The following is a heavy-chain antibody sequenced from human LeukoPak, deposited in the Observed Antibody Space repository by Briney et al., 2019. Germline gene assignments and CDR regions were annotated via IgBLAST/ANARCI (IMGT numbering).Heavy chain of an antibody. CDR2: IYDSGRT. CDR3: ARDRLGGYSYVY. J-gene: IGHJ4*02. CDR1: GGSVSSGSYF. V-gene: IGHV4-61*01. Sequence: SETLSLTCTVSGGSVSSGSYFWTWIRQSPGKRLEYVGYIYDSGRTNYNPSLKSRVAISKDTSKNQFSLKLSSVTAADTAVYYCARDRLGGYSYVYWGQGSLVTVSS. D-gene: IGHD5-12*01.